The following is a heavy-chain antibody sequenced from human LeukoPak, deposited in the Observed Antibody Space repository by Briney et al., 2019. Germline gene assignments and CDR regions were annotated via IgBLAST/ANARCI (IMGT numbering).Heavy chain of an antibody. CDR2: ISAYNGNT. D-gene: IGHD2-2*01. CDR3: ARDAPYCSSTSCYAGRYFDY. Sequence: APVKVSCKASGYILTNYGFSWVRQAPGQGLEWMGWISAYNGNTNYAKELQGRVTMTTDTSTSTAYMELRSLRSDDTAVYYCARDAPYCSSTSCYAGRYFDYWGQGTLVTVSS. J-gene: IGHJ4*02. CDR1: GYILTNYG. V-gene: IGHV1-18*01.